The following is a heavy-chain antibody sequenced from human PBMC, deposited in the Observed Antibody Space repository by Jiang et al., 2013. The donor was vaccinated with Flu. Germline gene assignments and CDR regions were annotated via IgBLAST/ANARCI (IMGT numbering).Heavy chain of an antibody. V-gene: IGHV4-4*07. CDR2: IYSSGSS. CDR1: GDSISDYY. D-gene: IGHD4-17*01. Sequence: TCTVSGDSISDYYWSWIRQPAGKGLEWIGRIYSSGSSNYNPSLKSRVTMSVDTSKNQFSLKLSSVTAADTAAYYCARVGYGDYWFDPWGQGILVTVSS. J-gene: IGHJ5*02. CDR3: ARVGYGDYWFDP.